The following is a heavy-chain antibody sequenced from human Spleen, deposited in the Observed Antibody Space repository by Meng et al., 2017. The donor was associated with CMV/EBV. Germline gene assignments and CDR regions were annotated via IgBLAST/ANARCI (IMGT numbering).Heavy chain of an antibody. CDR1: GFTFDDHG. Sequence: GESLKISCAASGFTFDDHGMTWVRQVPGKGLEWVSGINWNGGVRGYADSVKGRFTISRDNVQNSVYLEMKSLRAEDTALYYCAKDVRSGWPRSADYWGQGILVTVSS. J-gene: IGHJ4*02. V-gene: IGHV3-20*04. CDR3: AKDVRSGWPRSADY. CDR2: INWNGGVR. D-gene: IGHD6-19*01.